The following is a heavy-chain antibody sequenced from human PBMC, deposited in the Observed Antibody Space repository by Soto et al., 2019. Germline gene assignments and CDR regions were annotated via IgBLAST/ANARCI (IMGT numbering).Heavy chain of an antibody. J-gene: IGHJ4*02. CDR1: GGSISSGGYY. V-gene: IGHV4-31*03. D-gene: IGHD4-4*01. CDR3: ARTLGPQVTGYVDSDYRWTIDQ. CDR2: IYYSGST. Sequence: SETLSLTCTVYGGSISSGGYYWSWIRQHPGKGLEWIGYIYYSGSTYYNPSLKSRVTISVDTSKNQVSLKLSSVTAADTGVYYCARTLGPQVTGYVDSDYRWTIDQWGQGTLVTVSS.